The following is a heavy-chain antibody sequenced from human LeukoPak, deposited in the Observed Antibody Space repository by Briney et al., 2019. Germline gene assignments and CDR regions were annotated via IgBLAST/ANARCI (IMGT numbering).Heavy chain of an antibody. CDR2: IYYSGST. J-gene: IGHJ5*02. CDR1: GGSISSSSYY. CDR3: ARQPRDCSSTSCYGDWFDP. Sequence: PSVTLSLTCTVSGGSISSSSYYWGWIRQPPGKGLEWIGTIYYSGSTYYNPSLKSRVPISVDTSKNQFSLKLSSVTAADTAVYYCARQPRDCSSTSCYGDWFDPWGQGTLVTVSS. D-gene: IGHD2-2*01. V-gene: IGHV4-39*01.